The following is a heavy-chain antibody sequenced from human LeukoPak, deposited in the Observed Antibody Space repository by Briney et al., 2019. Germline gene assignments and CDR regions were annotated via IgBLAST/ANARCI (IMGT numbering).Heavy chain of an antibody. Sequence: GRSLRLSCAASGFTFSSYAMSWVRQAPGKGLEWVANIKQDGSEKYYVDSVKGRFTISRDNAKNSLYLQMNSLRAEDTAVYYCARVTPKGGFDYWGQGTLVTVSS. V-gene: IGHV3-7*01. D-gene: IGHD3-16*01. CDR2: IKQDGSEK. CDR3: ARVTPKGGFDY. J-gene: IGHJ4*02. CDR1: GFTFSSYA.